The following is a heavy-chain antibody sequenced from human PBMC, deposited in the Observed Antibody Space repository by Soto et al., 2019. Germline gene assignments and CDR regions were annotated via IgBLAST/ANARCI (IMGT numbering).Heavy chain of an antibody. CDR1: GFSFSDHY. CDR3: AKSMPRRAFDI. D-gene: IGHD2-2*01. Sequence: GGSLRLSCAASGFSFSDHYMDWVRQAPGMGLERVARIRNKANRYTTEYAASVKGRFTISRDNSKNSLYLQMNSLKTEDTAVYYCAKSMPRRAFDIWGQGTMVTVSS. J-gene: IGHJ3*02. CDR2: IRNKANRYTT. V-gene: IGHV3-72*01.